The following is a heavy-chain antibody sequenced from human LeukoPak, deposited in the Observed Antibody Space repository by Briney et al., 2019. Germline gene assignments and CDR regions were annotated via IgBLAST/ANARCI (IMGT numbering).Heavy chain of an antibody. V-gene: IGHV3-33*01. CDR2: IWYDGSNK. D-gene: IGHD4-17*01. Sequence: GGSLRLSCAASGFTFSSYGMHWVLQAPGKGLEWVAVIWYDGSNKYYADSVKGRFTISRDNSKNTLYLQMNSLRAEDTAVYYCARYDGDYEQGIDYWGQGTLVTVSS. J-gene: IGHJ4*02. CDR1: GFTFSSYG. CDR3: ARYDGDYEQGIDY.